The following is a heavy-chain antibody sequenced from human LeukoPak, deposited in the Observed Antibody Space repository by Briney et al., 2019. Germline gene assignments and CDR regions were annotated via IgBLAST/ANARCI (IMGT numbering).Heavy chain of an antibody. J-gene: IGHJ4*02. V-gene: IGHV3-23*01. CDR2: ISGSGGST. D-gene: IGHD4-17*01. CDR1: GFTFSSYS. Sequence: GGSLRLSCAASGFTFSSYSMNWVRQAPGKGLEWVSAISGSGGSTYYADSVKGRFTISRDNSKNTLYLQMNSLRAEDTAVYYCAKDSRWTTRSLFDYWGQGTLVTVSS. CDR3: AKDSRWTTRSLFDY.